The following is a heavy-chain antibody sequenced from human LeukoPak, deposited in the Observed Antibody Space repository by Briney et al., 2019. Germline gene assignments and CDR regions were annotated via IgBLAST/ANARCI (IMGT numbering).Heavy chain of an antibody. J-gene: IGHJ6*03. CDR1: AGSISSGSYY. V-gene: IGHV4-61*02. CDR3: ARGDGYNYYYYYYMDV. Sequence: SETLSLTGTVSAGSISSGSYYWSWIRQPAGRGLEWIGRIYTSGSTKYNPSLKSRVNISVDTSKNQFSLKLSSVTAADTAVYYCARGDGYNYYYYYYMDVWGKGTTVTVFS. CDR2: IYTSGST. D-gene: IGHD5-24*01.